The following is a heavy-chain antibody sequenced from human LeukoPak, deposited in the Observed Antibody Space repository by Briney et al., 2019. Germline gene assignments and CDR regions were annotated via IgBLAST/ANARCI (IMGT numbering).Heavy chain of an antibody. D-gene: IGHD2-2*03. CDR1: GGSISSGDYY. Sequence: SQTLSLTCTVSGGSISSGDYYWSWIRQPPGKGLEWIGYIYYSGSTYYNPSLKSRVTISVDTSKNQFSLKLSSVTAADTAVYYCARDVGYCSSTSCYNWFDPWGQGTLATVSS. J-gene: IGHJ5*02. CDR2: IYYSGST. CDR3: ARDVGYCSSTSCYNWFDP. V-gene: IGHV4-30-4*08.